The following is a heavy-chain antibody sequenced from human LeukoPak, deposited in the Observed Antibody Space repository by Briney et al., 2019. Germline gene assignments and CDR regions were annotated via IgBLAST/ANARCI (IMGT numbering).Heavy chain of an antibody. V-gene: IGHV4-30-4*08. Sequence: PSETLSLTCAVSGGSISSGDYYWSWIRQPPGKGLEWIGYIYYSGSTYYNPSLKSRVTISVDTSKNQFSLKLSSVTAAVTAVYYCARGGETIVVVPAAIENNWFDPWGQGTLVTVSS. CDR1: GGSISSGDYY. D-gene: IGHD2-2*01. J-gene: IGHJ5*02. CDR2: IYYSGST. CDR3: ARGGETIVVVPAAIENNWFDP.